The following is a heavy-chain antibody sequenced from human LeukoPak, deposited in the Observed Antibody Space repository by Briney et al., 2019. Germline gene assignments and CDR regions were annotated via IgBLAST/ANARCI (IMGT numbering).Heavy chain of an antibody. Sequence: PSETLSPTCTVSGGPISSYYWSWIRQPPGKGQEWIGYISYSGSPKYNPSLKSRVTISIGTSKKQFPLNLSSVTAADTAVYYCTRHRQYDADVFDIWGQGTMVTVSS. J-gene: IGHJ3*02. CDR2: ISYSGSP. CDR3: TRHRQYDADVFDI. D-gene: IGHD2-8*01. CDR1: GGPISSYY. V-gene: IGHV4-59*08.